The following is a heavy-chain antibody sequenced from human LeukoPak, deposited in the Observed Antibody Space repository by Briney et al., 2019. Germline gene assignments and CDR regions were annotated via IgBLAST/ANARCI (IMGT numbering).Heavy chain of an antibody. J-gene: IGHJ4*02. D-gene: IGHD3-3*01. Sequence: PSETLSLTCTVSGSSISSYYWGWIRQPPGKGLEWIGSIYYSGSTYYNPSLKSRVTISVDTSKNQFSLKLSSVTAADTAVYYCARVHALRFLVPWYYFDYWGQGTLVTVSS. V-gene: IGHV4-39*07. CDR1: GSSISSYY. CDR3: ARVHALRFLVPWYYFDY. CDR2: IYYSGST.